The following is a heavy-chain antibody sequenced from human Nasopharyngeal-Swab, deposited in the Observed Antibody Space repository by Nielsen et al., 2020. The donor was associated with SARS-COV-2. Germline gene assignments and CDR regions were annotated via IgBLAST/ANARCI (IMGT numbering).Heavy chain of an antibody. Sequence: GESLKISCAASGFTVGNNCMTWVRQAPGKGLEGDSVIYRAGNTYYADSVKGRFTISSDNFENTVYLQMNRLRAEDTAIYYCARRRFHESGGYSGFDYWGQGTLVTVSS. CDR2: IYRAGNT. D-gene: IGHD2-15*01. J-gene: IGHJ4*02. CDR1: GFTVGNNC. V-gene: IGHV3-53*01. CDR3: ARRRFHESGGYSGFDY.